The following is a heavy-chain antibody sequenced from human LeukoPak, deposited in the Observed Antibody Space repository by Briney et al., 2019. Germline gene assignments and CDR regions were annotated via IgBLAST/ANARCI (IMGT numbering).Heavy chain of an antibody. Sequence: EASVKVSCKASGYTFTSYGISWVRQAPGQGLEWMGWISAYNGNTSYAQKLQGRVTMTTDTSTSTAYMELRSLRSDDTAVYYCARVRGSGSPTPYYYGMDVWGQGTTVTVSS. CDR1: GYTFTSYG. CDR3: ARVRGSGSPTPYYYGMDV. J-gene: IGHJ6*02. CDR2: ISAYNGNT. V-gene: IGHV1-18*01. D-gene: IGHD3-10*01.